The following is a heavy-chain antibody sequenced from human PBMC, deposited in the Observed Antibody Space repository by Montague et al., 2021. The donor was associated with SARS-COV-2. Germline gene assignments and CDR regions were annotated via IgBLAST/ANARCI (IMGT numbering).Heavy chain of an antibody. Sequence: SLRLSYAASGFTFSNYAMSWVRQAPGKGLQWVSAIDGGGYSTLYGDAVKGRFTISRDNAKNSLYLQMNSLKVEDTALYYCAKAPWGSDWYYFDYWGQGTLVTVSS. CDR3: AKAPWGSDWYYFDY. V-gene: IGHV3-23*01. D-gene: IGHD3-9*01. J-gene: IGHJ4*02. CDR1: GFTFSNYA. CDR2: IDGGGYST.